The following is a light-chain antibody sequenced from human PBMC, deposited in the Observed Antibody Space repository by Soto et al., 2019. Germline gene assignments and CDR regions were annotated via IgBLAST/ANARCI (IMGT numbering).Light chain of an antibody. J-gene: IGKJ1*01. CDR1: QSVGSSY. V-gene: IGKV3-20*01. CDR3: QQYINSPWT. CDR2: GAS. Sequence: EVVLTQSPGTLSLSPGERATLSCGASQSVGSSYLAWYQQKPGQAPRLLIYGASTRATGIPDRFSGSGSGTEXXLTIXXXXXEXXXXYXCQQYINSPWTFGQGTKVEI.